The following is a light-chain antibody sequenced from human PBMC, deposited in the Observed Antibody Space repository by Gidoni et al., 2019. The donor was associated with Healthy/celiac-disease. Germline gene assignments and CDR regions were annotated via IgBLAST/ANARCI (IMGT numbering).Light chain of an antibody. CDR3: NSRDSSAKGV. J-gene: IGLJ2*01. V-gene: IGLV3-19*01. CDR2: GKN. CDR1: SLRSYY. Sequence: SSELTQDPAVSVALGQTVRITCQGDSLRSYYASWYQQKPGQASVLVIYGKNNRPSGIPHRFSGSSSGNTAALTITGAQAEDEADYYWNSRDSSAKGVFGGGTKLTVL.